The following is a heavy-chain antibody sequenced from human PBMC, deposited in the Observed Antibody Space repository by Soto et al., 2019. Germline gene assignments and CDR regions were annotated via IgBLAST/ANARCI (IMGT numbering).Heavy chain of an antibody. J-gene: IGHJ6*02. D-gene: IGHD6-13*01. CDR3: ASDIAAAGLYYYGMDV. V-gene: IGHV3-7*01. CDR1: GFTFSSYW. CDR2: IKQDGSEK. Sequence: GGSLRLSCAASGFTFSSYWMSWVRQAPGKGLEWVANIKQDGSEKYYVDSVKGRFTISRDNAKNSLYLQMNSLRAEDTAVYYCASDIAAAGLYYYGMDVWGQGTTVTVSS.